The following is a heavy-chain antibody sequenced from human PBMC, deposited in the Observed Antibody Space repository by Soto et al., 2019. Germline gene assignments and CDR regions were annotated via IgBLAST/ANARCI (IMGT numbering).Heavy chain of an antibody. CDR1: GFTFSSYA. V-gene: IGHV3-23*01. CDR3: ARMLHYDFWSGYSSPVDY. D-gene: IGHD3-3*01. Sequence: EVQLLESGGGLVQPGGSLRLSCAASGFTFSSYAMSWVRQAPGKGLEWVSAISGSGGSTYYADSVKGRFTISRDNSKNTLYLQMNSLRAEDTAVYYCARMLHYDFWSGYSSPVDYWGQGTLVTVSS. CDR2: ISGSGGST. J-gene: IGHJ4*02.